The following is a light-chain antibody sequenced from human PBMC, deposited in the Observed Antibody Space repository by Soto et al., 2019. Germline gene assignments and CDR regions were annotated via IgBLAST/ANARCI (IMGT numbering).Light chain of an antibody. Sequence: EIVQTQSPDTLSLFPGERATLSCRASQSVSSTYLAWYQQKLGQAPRLLIFGASSRATGIPDRFSGSGSGTDFTLTISRLEPEDFAVYYCQQYGSSRWTFGQGTKVDIK. CDR1: QSVSSTY. CDR3: QQYGSSRWT. CDR2: GAS. J-gene: IGKJ1*01. V-gene: IGKV3-20*01.